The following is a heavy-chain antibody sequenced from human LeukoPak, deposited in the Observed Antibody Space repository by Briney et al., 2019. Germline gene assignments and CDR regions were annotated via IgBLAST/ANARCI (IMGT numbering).Heavy chain of an antibody. CDR2: VNPTADNR. CDR3: ARLRITIFGVVIGDPYYGMDV. D-gene: IGHD3-3*01. CDR1: GFTFTAYW. V-gene: IGHV1-46*01. Sequence: ASVKVSCKASGFTFTAYWMHWVRQAPGQGLEWMGVVNPTADNRVYAQKFQGRVTMTTDTSTSTAYMELRSLRSDDTAVYYCARLRITIFGVVIGDPYYGMDVWGQGTTVTVSS. J-gene: IGHJ6*02.